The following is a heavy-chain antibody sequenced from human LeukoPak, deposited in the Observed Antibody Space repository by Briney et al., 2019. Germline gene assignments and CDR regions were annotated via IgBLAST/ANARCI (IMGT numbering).Heavy chain of an antibody. CDR2: IYYSGST. Sequence: PSETLSLTCTVSGGSISSYYWSWIRQPPGKGLEWIGYIYYSGSTNYNPSLESRVTISVDTSKNQFSLKLGSVTAADTAVYYCARHEGEWELHPNTAFDYWGQGTLVTVSS. J-gene: IGHJ4*02. CDR1: GGSISSYY. CDR3: ARHEGEWELHPNTAFDY. V-gene: IGHV4-59*08. D-gene: IGHD1-26*01.